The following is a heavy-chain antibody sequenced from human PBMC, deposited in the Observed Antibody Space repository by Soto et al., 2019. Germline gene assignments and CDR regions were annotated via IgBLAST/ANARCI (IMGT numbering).Heavy chain of an antibody. CDR2: ISRDGSHK. V-gene: IGHV3-30*04. Sequence: PGGSLRLSCAASGFSFRNYAIHWVRQAPGKGLEWVAVISRDGSHKYYLDSVKGRFTISRDNSKDTVNLLMNSLRDDDSAMYYCARSRSSAVADSFDFWGQGXLVTVSS. J-gene: IGHJ4*02. CDR3: ARSRSSAVADSFDF. D-gene: IGHD3-22*01. CDR1: GFSFRNYA.